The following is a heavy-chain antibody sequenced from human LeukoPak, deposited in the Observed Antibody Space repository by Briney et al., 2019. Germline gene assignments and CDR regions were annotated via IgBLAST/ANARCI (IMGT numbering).Heavy chain of an antibody. J-gene: IGHJ5*02. CDR3: ARVPELGGVLWFDP. D-gene: IGHD3-10*01. V-gene: IGHV4-59*01. CDR2: IYYSGST. CDR1: GGSISSYY. Sequence: PSETLSLTCTVSGGSISSYYWSWIRQPPGKGLEWIGYIYYSGSTNYNPSLKSRVTISVDTSKSQFSLKLSSVTAADTAVYYCARVPELGGVLWFDPWGQGTLVTVSS.